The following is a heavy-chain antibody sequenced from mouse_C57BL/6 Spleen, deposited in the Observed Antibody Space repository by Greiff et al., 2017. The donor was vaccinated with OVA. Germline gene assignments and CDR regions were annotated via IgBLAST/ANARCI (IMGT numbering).Heavy chain of an antibody. CDR3: ARGLGYFDY. CDR1: GYAFSSSW. CDR2: IYPGDGDT. D-gene: IGHD4-1*01. Sequence: VKLQQSGPELVKPGASVKISCKASGYAFSSSWMNWVKQRPGKGLEWIGRIYPGDGDTNYNVKFKGKATLTADKSSSTAYMQLSSLTSEDSAVYFCARGLGYFDYWGQGTTLTVSS. J-gene: IGHJ2*01. V-gene: IGHV1-82*01.